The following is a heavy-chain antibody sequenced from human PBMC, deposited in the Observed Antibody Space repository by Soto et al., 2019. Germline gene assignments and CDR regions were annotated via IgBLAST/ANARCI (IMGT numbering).Heavy chain of an antibody. V-gene: IGHV3-30*18. CDR3: AKTRGYSYDYGMDV. CDR1: GYTFSSYG. CDR2: ISYDGRNK. Sequence: PGGSLRLSCVASGYTFSSYGMHWVRQAPGKGLEWVALISYDGRNKYYEDSVKGRFTVSRDDSKNTLSLQMNSLRVEDTAVYYCAKTRGYSYDYGMDVWGPGT. J-gene: IGHJ6*02. D-gene: IGHD5-18*01.